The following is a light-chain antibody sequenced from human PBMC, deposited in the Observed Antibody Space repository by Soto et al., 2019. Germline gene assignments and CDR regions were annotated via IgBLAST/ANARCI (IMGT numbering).Light chain of an antibody. Sequence: DIPMTQSPSSLSASVGDRVTITCRASQSITTYLNWYQQKPGQAPQLLIYVASSLQSGVPSRFSGSGSGTDFALTISSLQPEDFASYYCQQSSTIPYTFGQGTKLEIK. CDR1: QSITTY. CDR3: QQSSTIPYT. CDR2: VAS. V-gene: IGKV1-39*01. J-gene: IGKJ2*01.